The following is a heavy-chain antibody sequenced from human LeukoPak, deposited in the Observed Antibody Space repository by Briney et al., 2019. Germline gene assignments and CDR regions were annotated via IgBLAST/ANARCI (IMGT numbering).Heavy chain of an antibody. J-gene: IGHJ5*02. CDR3: ARGAFLLGYCSGDSCYLNWFDP. V-gene: IGHV1-3*01. D-gene: IGHD2-15*01. CDR2: INAAISNT. Sequence: GASVTVSCKASGYTFTKYAIHWVRQAPGQRGEGMGWINAAISNTKDSQKFQERVTITRDTSARIVYMELSRLRSEDTAIYYCARGAFLLGYCSGDSCYLNWFDPWGQGTLVTVSS. CDR1: GYTFTKYA.